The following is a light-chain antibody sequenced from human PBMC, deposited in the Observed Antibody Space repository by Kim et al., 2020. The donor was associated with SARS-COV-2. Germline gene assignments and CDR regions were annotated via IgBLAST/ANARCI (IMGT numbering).Light chain of an antibody. CDR1: SSNIGAGYD. CDR2: NNN. CDR3: QSYDTSLSGSV. Sequence: QSVLTQPPSVSGAPGQRVTISCTGSSSNIGAGYDVHWYHQLPGTAPKLLIYNNNNRPSEVPDRFSGSKSGSSASLAITGLQAEDEADYYCQSYDTSLSGSVFGGGTKLTVL. V-gene: IGLV1-40*01. J-gene: IGLJ3*02.